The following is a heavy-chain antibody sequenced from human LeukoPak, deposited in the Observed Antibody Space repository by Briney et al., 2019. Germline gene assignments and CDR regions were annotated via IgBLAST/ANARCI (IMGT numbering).Heavy chain of an antibody. CDR3: ARRDSETKDLDY. CDR2: IYPGDSDT. J-gene: IGHJ4*02. D-gene: IGHD2-15*01. CDR1: GYSFTSYW. Sequence: GESPKISCKGFGYSFTSYWIGWVRQMPGKGLEWMGIIYPGDSDTRYSPSFQGQVTISADKSISTAYLQWSSLKASDTAIYYCARRDSETKDLDYWGQGTLVTVSS. V-gene: IGHV5-51*01.